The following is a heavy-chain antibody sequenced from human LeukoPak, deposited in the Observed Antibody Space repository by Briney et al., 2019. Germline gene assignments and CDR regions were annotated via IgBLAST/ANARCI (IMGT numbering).Heavy chain of an antibody. CDR3: ARAVDDSSGYYYYYYYMDV. CDR1: GGSISSGSYY. V-gene: IGHV4-61*02. J-gene: IGHJ6*03. CDR2: IYTSGST. D-gene: IGHD3-22*01. Sequence: SETLSLTCTVSGGSISSGSYYWSWIRQPAGKGLEWIGRIYTSGSTNYNPSLKSRVTISVDTSKNQFSLKLSSVSAADTAVYYCARAVDDSSGYYYYYYYMDVWGKGTTVTISS.